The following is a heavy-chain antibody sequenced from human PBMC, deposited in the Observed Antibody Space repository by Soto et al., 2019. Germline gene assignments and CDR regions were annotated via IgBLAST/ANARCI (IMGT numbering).Heavy chain of an antibody. CDR2: IWYDGSNK. Sequence: PGGSLRLSCAASGFTFSSYGMHWVRQAPGKGLEWVAVIWYDGSNKYYADSVKGRFTISRDNSKNTLYLQMNSLRAEDTAVYYCARDGLXKMVAAYKLYYYYGMDVWGQGTTVTVSS. V-gene: IGHV3-33*01. D-gene: IGHD2-15*01. CDR3: ARDGLXKMVAAYKLYYYYGMDV. CDR1: GFTFSSYG. J-gene: IGHJ6*02.